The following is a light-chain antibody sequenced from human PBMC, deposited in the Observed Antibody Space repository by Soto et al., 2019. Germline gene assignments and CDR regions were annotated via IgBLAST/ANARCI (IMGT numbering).Light chain of an antibody. Sequence: QSALTQPPSAPGSPGQSVTISCTGTSSDVGGYNYVSWYQQHPGKAPKLMIYEVTKRPSGVPDRFSGSKSGNTASLTVSGLQAEDEADYYCSSYAGSLYVFGTGTKLTAL. J-gene: IGLJ1*01. V-gene: IGLV2-8*01. CDR3: SSYAGSLYV. CDR2: EVT. CDR1: SSDVGGYNY.